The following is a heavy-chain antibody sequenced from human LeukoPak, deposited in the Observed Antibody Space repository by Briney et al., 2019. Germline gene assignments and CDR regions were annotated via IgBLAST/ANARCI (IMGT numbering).Heavy chain of an antibody. V-gene: IGHV3-48*03. CDR3: AELGITMIGGV. J-gene: IGHJ6*04. CDR1: GFTFRSYE. Sequence: GGSLRLSCVASGFTFRSYEMNWVRQAPGEGLEWVSYISSSGSTIYYADSVKGRFTISRDNAKNSLYLQMNSLRAEDTAVYYCAELGITMIGGVWGKGTTVTISS. CDR2: ISSSGSTI. D-gene: IGHD3-10*02.